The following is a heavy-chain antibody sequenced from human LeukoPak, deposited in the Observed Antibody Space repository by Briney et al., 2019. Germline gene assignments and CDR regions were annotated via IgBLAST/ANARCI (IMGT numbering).Heavy chain of an antibody. J-gene: IGHJ6*03. CDR2: ISYDGSNK. CDR3: ARDGLWFGDYYYYMDV. V-gene: IGHV3-30*04. CDR1: GFTFSSYA. D-gene: IGHD3-10*01. Sequence: SGRSLRLSCAASGFTFSSYAVHWVRQAPGKGLEWVAVISYDGSNKYYADSVKGRFTISRDNSKNTLYLQMNSLRAEDTAVYYCARDGLWFGDYYYYMDVWGKGTTVTVSS.